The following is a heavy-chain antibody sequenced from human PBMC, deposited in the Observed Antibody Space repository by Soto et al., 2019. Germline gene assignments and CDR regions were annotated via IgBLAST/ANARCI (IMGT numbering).Heavy chain of an antibody. CDR2: IFPGDAET. V-gene: IGHV5-51*01. CDR1: GYNFATHW. J-gene: IGHJ6*02. CDR3: ATPGGFGMDV. D-gene: IGHD5-12*01. Sequence: PGESLQISCQGSGYNFATHWIGWVRHKAGKGLEWMGIIFPGDAETRYSPSFQGHITIPADKSISIAYLRWSSLKASDTGMYYCATPGGFGMDVWGQGTTVTVSS.